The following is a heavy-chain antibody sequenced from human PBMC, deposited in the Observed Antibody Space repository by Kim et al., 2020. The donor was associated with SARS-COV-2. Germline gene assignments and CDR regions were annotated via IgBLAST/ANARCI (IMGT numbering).Heavy chain of an antibody. J-gene: IGHJ4*02. V-gene: IGHV4-39*01. Sequence: SETLSLTCTVSGGSISSSSYNWGWIRQPPGKGLEWIGGVYYSGSTYCNSSLKSRVTISVDTSKNQFSLRLNSVTAADTAVYYCASILRHHSESYWDFHYCGQGTLVTVSS. CDR2: VYYSGST. CDR3: ASILRHHSESYWDFHY. D-gene: IGHD1-26*01. CDR1: GGSISSSSYN.